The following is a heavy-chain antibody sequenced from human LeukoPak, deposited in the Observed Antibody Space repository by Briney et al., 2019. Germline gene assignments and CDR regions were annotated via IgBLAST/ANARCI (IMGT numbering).Heavy chain of an antibody. CDR1: GFTFSSYE. V-gene: IGHV3-48*03. Sequence: GGSLRLSCAAFGFTFSSYEMNWVRQAPGKGLEWVSYISSSDTTIYYVDSVKGRFTISRDNAKNSLYLQMNSLRAEDTAVYYCARGRSGYDSYYWYFDLWGRGTLVTVSS. D-gene: IGHD5-12*01. CDR3: ARGRSGYDSYYWYFDL. J-gene: IGHJ2*01. CDR2: ISSSDTTI.